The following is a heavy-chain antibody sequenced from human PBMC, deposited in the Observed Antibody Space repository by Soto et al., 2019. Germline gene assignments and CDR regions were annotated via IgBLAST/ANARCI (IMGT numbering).Heavy chain of an antibody. CDR1: GFTFSSDW. Sequence: GGSLRLSCAASGFTFSSDWMNWVRQSPGKGLEWVSRIISGGTRATYADFVKGRFTITRDNAKNTLYLQVHSLTADDTAVYYCARERTSKGGMDLWGQGTTLTVSS. V-gene: IGHV3-74*01. CDR2: IISGGTRA. CDR3: ARERTSKGGMDL. J-gene: IGHJ6*02.